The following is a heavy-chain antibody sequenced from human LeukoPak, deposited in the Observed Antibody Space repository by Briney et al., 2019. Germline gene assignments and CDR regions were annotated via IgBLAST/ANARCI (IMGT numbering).Heavy chain of an antibody. Sequence: SETLSLTCTVSGGSISSSSYYWGWIRQPPGKGLEWIGSIYYSGSTYYHPSLKSRVTISVDTSKNQFSLKLSSVTAADTAVYYCARHKLGYCSGGSCSFDYWGQGTLVTVSS. CDR3: ARHKLGYCSGGSCSFDY. CDR2: IYYSGST. D-gene: IGHD2-15*01. J-gene: IGHJ4*02. V-gene: IGHV4-39*01. CDR1: GGSISSSSYY.